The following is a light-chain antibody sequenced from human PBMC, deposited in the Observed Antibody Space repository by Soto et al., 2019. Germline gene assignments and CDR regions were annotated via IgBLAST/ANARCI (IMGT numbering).Light chain of an antibody. V-gene: IGLV2-14*03. Sequence: QSVLTQPASVSGSPGQSITISCTGTSSDDGAYDFVSWYQQHPDKATKLMIYEVRNRPSGVSNRLSGSKSVNTATLTISVLLAEDEADYYCSSYTTSSTRVFGTGTKVTVL. J-gene: IGLJ1*01. CDR2: EVR. CDR3: SSYTTSSTRV. CDR1: SSDDGAYDF.